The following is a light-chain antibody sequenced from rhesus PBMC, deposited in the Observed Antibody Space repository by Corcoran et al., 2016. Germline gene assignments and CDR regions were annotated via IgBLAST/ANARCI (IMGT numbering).Light chain of an antibody. CDR2: EVS. J-gene: IGKJ3*01. V-gene: IGKV2-90*01. Sequence: DIVMTQTPLSLPVTPGEPASISCRSSQRLLDSDGYTCLDWYLQKPGHFPQLRIYEVSNRVSGVPDRFSGSGSGTYFTLKIRRVEAEDVGVYYCMQSIEFPFTFGPGTKLDIK. CDR1: QRLLDSDGYTC. CDR3: MQSIEFPFT.